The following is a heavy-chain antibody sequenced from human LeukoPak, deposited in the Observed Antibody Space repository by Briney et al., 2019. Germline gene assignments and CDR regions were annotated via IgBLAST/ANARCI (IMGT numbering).Heavy chain of an antibody. Sequence: SETLSLTCAVYGGSFSGYYWSWIRQPPGKGLEWIGEINHSGSTNYNPSLKNRVTISVDTSKNQFSLKLSSVTAADTAVYYCARASGFGELLSLDYWGQGTLVTVSS. V-gene: IGHV4-34*01. CDR3: ARASGFGELLSLDY. CDR1: GGSFSGYY. J-gene: IGHJ4*02. CDR2: INHSGST. D-gene: IGHD3-10*01.